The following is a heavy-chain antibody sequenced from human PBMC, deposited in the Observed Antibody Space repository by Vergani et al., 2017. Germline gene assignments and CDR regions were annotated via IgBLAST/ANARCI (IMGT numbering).Heavy chain of an antibody. CDR1: GYTFTSYG. CDR3: ARDSPDAENYYDSSGNRGDI. D-gene: IGHD3-22*01. V-gene: IGHV1-18*01. CDR2: ISAYNGNT. Sequence: QVQLVQSGAEVKKPGASVKVSCKASGYTFTSYGISWVRQAPGQGLEWMGWISAYNGNTNYAQKLQGRVTMTTDTFTSTAYMELRSLRSDDTAVYYCARDSPDAENYYDSSGNRGDIWGQGTMVTVSS. J-gene: IGHJ3*02.